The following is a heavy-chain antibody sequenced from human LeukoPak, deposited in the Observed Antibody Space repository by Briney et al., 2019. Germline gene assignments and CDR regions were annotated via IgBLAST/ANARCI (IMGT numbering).Heavy chain of an antibody. Sequence: GGSLRLSCAASGFTFSSYAMSWVRQAPGEGLEWVSAISGSGGSTYYADSVKGRFTISRDNSKNTLYLQMNSLRAEDTAVYYCAKFSLELGYFDYWGQGTLVTVSS. D-gene: IGHD1-7*01. CDR1: GFTFSSYA. CDR2: ISGSGGST. CDR3: AKFSLELGYFDY. J-gene: IGHJ4*02. V-gene: IGHV3-23*01.